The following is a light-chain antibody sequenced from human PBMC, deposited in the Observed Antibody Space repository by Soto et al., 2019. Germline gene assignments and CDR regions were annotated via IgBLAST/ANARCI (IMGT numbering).Light chain of an antibody. J-gene: IGKJ2*01. V-gene: IGKV1-39*01. CDR1: QRITTY. Sequence: HMTQSPSSLSASVGDRVTITCRASQRITTYLNWYQQKPGKAPKLLISTAATLQGGVPSRFSGSGSGTDFTLAIITLQPEDFATYFCQQSYSTPYTFGQGTKLEIK. CDR2: TAA. CDR3: QQSYSTPYT.